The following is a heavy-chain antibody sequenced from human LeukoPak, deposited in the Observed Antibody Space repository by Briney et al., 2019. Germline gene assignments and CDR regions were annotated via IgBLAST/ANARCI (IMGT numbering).Heavy chain of an antibody. CDR3: AKGGPQFFDY. V-gene: IGHV3-30*12. CDR2: VSPDGHTK. Sequence: GGSLRLSCVVSGLIFRAYGMHWVRQAPGKGLEWVAVVSPDGHTKFYADSVKGRFTISRDSSKNTLYLQMNSLRAEDTAVYFCAKGGPQFFDYWGQGSLVTVSS. CDR1: GLIFRAYG. D-gene: IGHD5-24*01. J-gene: IGHJ4*02.